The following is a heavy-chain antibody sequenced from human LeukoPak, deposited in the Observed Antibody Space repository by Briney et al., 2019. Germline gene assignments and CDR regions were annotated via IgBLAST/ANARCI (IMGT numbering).Heavy chain of an antibody. CDR3: ASYGGNPSAYYYGMDV. V-gene: IGHV1-46*01. J-gene: IGHJ6*02. CDR2: INPSGGST. D-gene: IGHD4-23*01. Sequence: ASVKVSCKASGYTFTSYYMHWVRQAPGQGLEWMGIINPSGGSTSYAQKFQGRVTMTRDTSTSTVYMELSSLGSEDTAVYYCASYGGNPSAYYYGMDVWGQGTTVTVSS. CDR1: GYTFTSYY.